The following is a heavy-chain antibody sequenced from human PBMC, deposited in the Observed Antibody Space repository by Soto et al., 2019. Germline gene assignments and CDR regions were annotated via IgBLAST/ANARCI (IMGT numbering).Heavy chain of an antibody. J-gene: IGHJ5*02. Sequence: ASVKVSCKASGYTFRSYGVTWVRQAPGQGLEWLGWISADSGEATYAESLKERLTFTADVSATTAFMELKSLRSDDTAVYYCSRAISSTWAKNRVDAWGQGSLVTVSS. V-gene: IGHV1-18*01. D-gene: IGHD6-19*01. CDR1: GYTFRSYG. CDR2: ISADSGEA. CDR3: SRAISSTWAKNRVDA.